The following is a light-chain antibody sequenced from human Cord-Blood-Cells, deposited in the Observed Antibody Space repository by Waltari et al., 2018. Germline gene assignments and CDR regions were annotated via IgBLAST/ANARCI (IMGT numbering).Light chain of an antibody. CDR2: EVS. CDR3: CSYAGSSTWV. J-gene: IGLJ3*02. CDR1: SSDVGSYNL. V-gene: IGLV2-23*02. Sequence: QSALTQPASVSGSTGQSITISCTGTSSDVGSYNLVSWYQQHPGKAPKLMIYEVSKRPSGVSNRVSGSKSGNTASRTISGRHAEDEADYYCCSYAGSSTWVFGGGTKLTVL.